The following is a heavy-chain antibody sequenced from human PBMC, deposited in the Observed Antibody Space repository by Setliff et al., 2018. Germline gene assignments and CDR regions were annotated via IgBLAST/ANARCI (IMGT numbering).Heavy chain of an antibody. Sequence: SETLSLTCNVYGESFDTYYWSWIRQPPGKGLEWFGEINHSGSGDYNPSFKGRVTISVDTSKKQFSLTLTSVTAADTALYYCRQAVVGRDVFDIWGQGTVVTVSS. D-gene: IGHD1-1*01. CDR3: RQAVVGRDVFDI. V-gene: IGHV4-34*01. CDR2: INHSGSG. CDR1: GESFDTYY. J-gene: IGHJ3*02.